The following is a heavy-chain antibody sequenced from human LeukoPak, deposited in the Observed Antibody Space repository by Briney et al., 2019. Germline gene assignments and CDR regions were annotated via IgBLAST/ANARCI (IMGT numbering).Heavy chain of an antibody. CDR1: GGSFSGYY. CDR2: INHSGST. CDR3: ARVSSSWYEGWFDP. V-gene: IGHV4-34*01. J-gene: IGHJ5*02. D-gene: IGHD6-13*01. Sequence: PSETLSLTCAVYGGSFSGYYWSWIRQPPGKGLEWIGEINHSGSTNYNPSLKSRVTISVDTSKNQFSLKLSSVTAADTAVYYCARVSSSWYEGWFDPWGQGTLVTVSS.